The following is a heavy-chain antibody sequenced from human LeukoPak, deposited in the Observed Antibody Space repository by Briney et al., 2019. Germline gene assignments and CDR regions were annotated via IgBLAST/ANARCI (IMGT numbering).Heavy chain of an antibody. CDR1: GYTFTSYG. J-gene: IGHJ4*02. D-gene: IGHD5-12*01. Sequence: SVKGSCKASGYTFTSYGISWVRQAPGQGLEWMGEITPIFGEAQNAEKFQGRVTITADEPTSTVYMELTSLRLDDTAMYYCARNSRVASTSGLNYWGQGTLVTVSS. CDR2: ITPIFGEA. CDR3: ARNSRVASTSGLNY. V-gene: IGHV1-69*13.